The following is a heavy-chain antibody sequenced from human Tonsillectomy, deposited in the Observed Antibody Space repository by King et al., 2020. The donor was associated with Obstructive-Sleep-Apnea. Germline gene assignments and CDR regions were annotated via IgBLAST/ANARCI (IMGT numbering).Heavy chain of an antibody. V-gene: IGHV2-5*02. J-gene: IGHJ6*02. CDR1: GLSLSSNGMR. CDR3: ARPSGGHGMDV. CDR2: IYWDDDK. Sequence: ITLKESGPTLVKPTQTLTLTCTFFGLSLSSNGMRVAWIRQPPGKALEWLALIYWDDDKRYSPSLKSRLTITKDTSKNQVVLTMTNMDPVDTATYYCARPSGGHGMDVWGQGTTVTVSS.